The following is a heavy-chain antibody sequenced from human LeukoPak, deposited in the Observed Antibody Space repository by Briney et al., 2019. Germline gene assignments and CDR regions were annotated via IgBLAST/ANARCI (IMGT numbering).Heavy chain of an antibody. CDR1: GYTFTGYY. D-gene: IGHD3-3*01. J-gene: IGHJ5*02. V-gene: IGHV1-2*02. CDR2: INPNSGGT. CDR3: ARDATYYDFWSGYKVDWFDP. Sequence: GASVKVSCKASGYTFTGYYMHWVRQAPGQGLEWMGWINPNSGGTNYAQKFQGRVTMTRDTSISTAYMELSRLRSDDTAVYYCARDATYYDFWSGYKVDWFDPWGQGTLVTVSS.